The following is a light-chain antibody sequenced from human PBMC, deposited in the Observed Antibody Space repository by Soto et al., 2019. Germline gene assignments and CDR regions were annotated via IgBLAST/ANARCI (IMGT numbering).Light chain of an antibody. J-gene: IGKJ3*01. CDR1: QNLLHSNGRNY. CDR3: LQALHGPFT. Sequence: IVMTQSPFSLPVTLGEPASMSCRSSQNLLHSNGRNYLDWYLQSPGQSPQLLIYGGSNRASGGPDRFSGSGSVTDFTLKISRVEADDVGIYYCLQALHGPFTFGPGTKLAIK. CDR2: GGS. V-gene: IGKV2-28*01.